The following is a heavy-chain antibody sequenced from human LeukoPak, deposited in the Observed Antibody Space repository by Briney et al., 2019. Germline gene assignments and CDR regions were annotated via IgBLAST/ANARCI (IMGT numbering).Heavy chain of an antibody. CDR3: AKDTGMATIGDGFDY. Sequence: PGGSLRLSCAASGFTFDDYAMHWVRQAPGKGLEWVSGISWNSGSIGYADSVKGRFTISRDNAKNSLYLQMNSLRAEDTALYYCAKDTGMATIGDGFDYWGQGTLVTVSS. V-gene: IGHV3-9*01. CDR2: ISWNSGSI. D-gene: IGHD5-24*01. CDR1: GFTFDDYA. J-gene: IGHJ4*02.